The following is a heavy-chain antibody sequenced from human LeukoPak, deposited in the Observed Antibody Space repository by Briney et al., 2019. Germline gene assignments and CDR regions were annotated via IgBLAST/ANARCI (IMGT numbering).Heavy chain of an antibody. V-gene: IGHV4-30-4*01. CDR2: IYYSGST. J-gene: IGHJ5*02. CDR3: ARARVYYYGSFQAIWFDP. Sequence: SETLSLTCTVSGGSISSGDYYWSWLRQPPGKGLEWIGYIYYSGSTYYNPSLKSRVTISVDTSKNQFSLKLSSVTAADTAVYYCARARVYYYGSFQAIWFDPWGQGTLVTVSS. CDR1: GGSISSGDYY. D-gene: IGHD3-10*01.